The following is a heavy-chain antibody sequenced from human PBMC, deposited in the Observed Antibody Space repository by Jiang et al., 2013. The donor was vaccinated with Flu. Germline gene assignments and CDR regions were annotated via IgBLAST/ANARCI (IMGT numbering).Heavy chain of an antibody. CDR1: GYTFTSYG. V-gene: IGHV1-18*01. Sequence: GAEVKKPGASVKVSCKASGYTFTSYGISWVRQAPGQGLEWMGWISAYNGNTNYAQKLQGRVTMTTDTSTSTAYMELRSLRSDDTAVYYCARVLMTCSGGSCYSTLDYWGQGTLVTVSS. CDR2: ISAYNGNT. D-gene: IGHD2-15*01. J-gene: IGHJ4*02. CDR3: ARVLMTCSGGSCYSTLDY.